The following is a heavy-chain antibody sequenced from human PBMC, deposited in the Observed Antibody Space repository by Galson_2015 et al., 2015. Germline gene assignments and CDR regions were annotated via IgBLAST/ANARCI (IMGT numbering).Heavy chain of an antibody. CDR1: GFTFDDYA. V-gene: IGHV3-9*01. D-gene: IGHD3-10*01. J-gene: IGHJ4*02. CDR3: AKDIDTMVRGAIDY. CDR2: ISWNSGSI. Sequence: SLRLSCAASGFTFDDYAMHWVRQALGKGLERVSGISWNSGSIGYADSVKGRFTISRDNAKNSLYLQMNSLRAEDTALYYCAKDIDTMVRGAIDYWGQGTLVTVSS.